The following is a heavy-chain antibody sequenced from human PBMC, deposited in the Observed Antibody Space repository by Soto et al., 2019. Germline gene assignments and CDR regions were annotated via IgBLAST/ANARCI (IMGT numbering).Heavy chain of an antibody. J-gene: IGHJ4*02. CDR2: ISAYNGNT. CDR1: GYTFASHG. CDR3: ARMPHYGSGRKEFDY. D-gene: IGHD3-10*01. Sequence: QVQLVQSGAEVKKPGASVKVSCKASGYTFASHGISRVRQAPGQGLEWMGWISAYNGNTNYAQKLRGRVTMTTDTSTSTAYMELRSLRSDDTAVYYCARMPHYGSGRKEFDYWGQATLVTVSS. V-gene: IGHV1-18*01.